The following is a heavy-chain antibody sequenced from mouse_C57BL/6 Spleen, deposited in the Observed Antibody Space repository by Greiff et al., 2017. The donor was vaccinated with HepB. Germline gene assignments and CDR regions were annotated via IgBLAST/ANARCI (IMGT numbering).Heavy chain of an antibody. D-gene: IGHD3-3*01. V-gene: IGHV1-50*01. Sequence: QVQLQQPGAELVKPGASVKLSCKASGYTFTSYWMQWVKQRPGQGLEGIGEIDPSDSYTNYNQKFKGKATLTVDTSSSTAYMQLSSLTSEDSAVYYCARSGGDLFGYWGQGTTLTVSS. CDR3: ARSGGDLFGY. CDR1: GYTFTSYW. J-gene: IGHJ2*01. CDR2: IDPSDSYT.